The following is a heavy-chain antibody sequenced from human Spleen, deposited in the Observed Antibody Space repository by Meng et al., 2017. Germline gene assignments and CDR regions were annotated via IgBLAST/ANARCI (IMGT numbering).Heavy chain of an antibody. CDR1: GGSFSDYY. V-gene: IGHV4-34*01. CDR2: INHSGST. D-gene: IGHD4-11*01. Sequence: QVQLQQWGPGLLKPSETLSLTCVVSGGSFSDYYWRWIRQPQGKGLEWIGEINHSGSTNYNPSLESRATISVDTSQNNLSLKLSSVTAADSAVYYCARGPTTMAHDFDYWGQGTLVTVSS. J-gene: IGHJ4*02. CDR3: ARGPTTMAHDFDY.